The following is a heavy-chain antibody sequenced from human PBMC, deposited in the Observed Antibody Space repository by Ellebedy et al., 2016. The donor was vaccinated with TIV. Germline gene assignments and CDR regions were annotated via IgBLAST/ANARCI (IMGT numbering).Heavy chain of an antibody. D-gene: IGHD6-19*01. CDR1: GFTFSSYG. J-gene: IGHJ4*02. V-gene: IGHV3-30*19. CDR3: AKGEDTIAVAGTSEFDY. CDR2: ISYDGSNK. Sequence: GESLKISCAASGFTFSSYGMHWVRQAPGKGLEWVAVISYDGSNKYYADSVKGRFTISRDNPKNTLFLQMNSLRAGDTAVYYCAKGEDTIAVAGTSEFDYWGQGTLVTVSS.